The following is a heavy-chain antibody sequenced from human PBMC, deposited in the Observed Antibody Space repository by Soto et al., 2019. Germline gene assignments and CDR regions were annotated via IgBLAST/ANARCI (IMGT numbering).Heavy chain of an antibody. Sequence: ASVKVSCKASGYTFTSYGISWVGQAPGQGLEWMGWISAYNGNTNYEQKLQGRVTMTTDTSTSTGYMELRSLRADDTAVYYCAGGIHSSGWDRDDAFDTWGQGTMVTV. J-gene: IGHJ3*02. CDR1: GYTFTSYG. CDR3: AGGIHSSGWDRDDAFDT. D-gene: IGHD6-19*01. CDR2: ISAYNGNT. V-gene: IGHV1-18*04.